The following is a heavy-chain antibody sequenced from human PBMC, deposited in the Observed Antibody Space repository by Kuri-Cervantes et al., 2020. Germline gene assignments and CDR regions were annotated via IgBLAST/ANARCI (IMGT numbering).Heavy chain of an antibody. D-gene: IGHD6-13*01. J-gene: IGHJ6*03. CDR2: ISAYNGNT. CDR1: GYTFTSYG. CDR3: ARGVDIAAHGGGDYYYYMDV. Sequence: ASVNVSCKASGYTFTSYGISWVRQAPGQGLEWMGWISAYNGNTNYAQKLQGRVTMTTDTSTSTAYMELRGLRSEDTAVYYCARGVDIAAHGGGDYYYYMDVRGKGTTVTVSS. V-gene: IGHV1-18*01.